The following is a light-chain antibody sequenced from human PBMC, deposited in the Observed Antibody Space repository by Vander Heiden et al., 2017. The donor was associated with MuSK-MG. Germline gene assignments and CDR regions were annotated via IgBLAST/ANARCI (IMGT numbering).Light chain of an antibody. V-gene: IGLV1-44*01. CDR1: SSNIGSYT. Sequence: QSLLTQPPSASGTPGQRVTISCSVSSSNIGSYTVNWFQQIPGTAPRLLLYSNDMRPSGVPDRFSGSRSGTSAALAVSGLQSEDEGTYFCSTWDDSLNGVVFGGGTSLTVL. CDR3: STWDDSLNGVV. CDR2: SND. J-gene: IGLJ2*01.